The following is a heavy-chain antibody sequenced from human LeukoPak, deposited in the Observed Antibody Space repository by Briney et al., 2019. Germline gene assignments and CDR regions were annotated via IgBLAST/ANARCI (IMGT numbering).Heavy chain of an antibody. J-gene: IGHJ4*02. CDR3: ARATYYYDSSGYLY. D-gene: IGHD3-22*01. V-gene: IGHV3-7*03. CDR2: MNKDGSEK. Sequence: PGGSLRLSCVASGFILSNHWMTWVRQAPGKGPEWVANMNKDGSEKYYVDSVKGRFTISRDNAKNSLYLQMNSLRVEDTAVYYCARATYYYDSSGYLYWGQGTLVTVSS. CDR1: GFILSNHW.